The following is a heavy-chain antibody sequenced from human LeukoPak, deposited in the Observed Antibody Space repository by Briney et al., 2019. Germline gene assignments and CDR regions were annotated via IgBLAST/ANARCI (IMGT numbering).Heavy chain of an antibody. V-gene: IGHV3-15*07. J-gene: IGHJ4*02. CDR1: GLTVTNAW. D-gene: IGHD3-10*01. Sequence: TPGGSLRLSCSASGLTVTNAWMNWVRQAPGEGLDWVGRIASKTDGGATDYAAPVKGRFTISGDDSKNTLNLQMNSLKTEDTAVYYCTTGIRGDWGQGTLVTVSS. CDR3: TTGIRGD. CDR2: IASKTDGGAT.